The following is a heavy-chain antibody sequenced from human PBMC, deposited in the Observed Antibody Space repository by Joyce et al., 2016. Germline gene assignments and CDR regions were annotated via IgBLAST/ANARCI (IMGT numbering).Heavy chain of an antibody. D-gene: IGHD3/OR15-3a*01. CDR3: ARDAGFGLDALDI. J-gene: IGHJ3*02. Sequence: QVQLQQSGPGLVKPSQILSLTCAISGDFVSSNSAAWNWIRQSPSRGLEWLGRTCYRSKWYNDYAVSVRSRISTNPDTSKNLFSLHLNSVTPEDTAVYYCARDAGFGLDALDIWGQGTMVTVSS. V-gene: IGHV6-1*01. CDR1: GDFVSSNSAA. CDR2: TCYRSKWYN.